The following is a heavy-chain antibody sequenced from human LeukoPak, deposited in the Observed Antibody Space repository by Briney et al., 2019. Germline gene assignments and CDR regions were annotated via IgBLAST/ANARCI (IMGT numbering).Heavy chain of an antibody. V-gene: IGHV4-34*09. CDR3: ARFYDSSGGIDY. CDR1: GFTFTNAW. CDR2: INYSGST. J-gene: IGHJ4*02. D-gene: IGHD3-22*01. Sequence: LSCAASGFTFTNAWMSWVRQPPGKGLEWIGEINYSGSTNYNPSLKSRVTISVDTSKNQFSLKLSSVTAADTAVYYCARFYDSSGGIDYWGQGTLVTVSS.